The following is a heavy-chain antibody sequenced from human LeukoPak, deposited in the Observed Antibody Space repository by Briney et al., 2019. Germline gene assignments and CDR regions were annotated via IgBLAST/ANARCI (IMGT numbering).Heavy chain of an antibody. Sequence: PAASVKASCKASGYTFTSYYMHWVRQAPGQGLEWMGIINPSGGSTSYAQKFQGRVTMTRDTSTSTVYMELSSLRSEDAAVYYCARERSKYGSGSYFPDYWGQGTLVTVSS. CDR3: ARERSKYGSGSYFPDY. CDR2: INPSGGST. D-gene: IGHD3-10*01. V-gene: IGHV1-46*03. J-gene: IGHJ4*02. CDR1: GYTFTSYY.